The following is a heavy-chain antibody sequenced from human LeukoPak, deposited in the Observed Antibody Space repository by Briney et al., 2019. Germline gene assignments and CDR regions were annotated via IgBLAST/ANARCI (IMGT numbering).Heavy chain of an antibody. CDR2: IYYSGST. CDR1: GGSISSSSYY. CDR3: APVGGSDPTGT. Sequence: SETLSLTCTVSGGSISSSSYYWGWIRQPPGKGLGWIGSIYYSGSTYYNPSLKSRVTISVDTSKNQFSLKLSSVTAADTAVYYCAPVGGSDPTGTWGQGTLVTVSS. D-gene: IGHD2-21*02. J-gene: IGHJ5*02. V-gene: IGHV4-39*01.